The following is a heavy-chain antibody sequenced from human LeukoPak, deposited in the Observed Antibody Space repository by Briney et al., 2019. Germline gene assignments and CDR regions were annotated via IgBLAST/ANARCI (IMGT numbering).Heavy chain of an antibody. Sequence: PSETLSLTCTVSGDSISSYYWSWIRQPAGKGLEWIGRLYTNGSTDYNPSLKSRVTMSVDTSRNQFSLKLSFMTAADTALYYCARDLYYSQTGNWFDPWGQGTLVTVSS. CDR3: ARDLYYSQTGNWFDP. V-gene: IGHV4-4*07. J-gene: IGHJ5*02. CDR2: LYTNGST. CDR1: GDSISSYY. D-gene: IGHD4-11*01.